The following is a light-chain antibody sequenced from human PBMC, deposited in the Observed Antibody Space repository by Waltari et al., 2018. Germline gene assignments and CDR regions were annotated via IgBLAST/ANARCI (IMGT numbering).Light chain of an antibody. CDR3: AVWDDSLSGWV. CDR2: RNN. J-gene: IGLJ3*02. CDR1: TPNIGSNY. Sequence: QSVLTQPPSASGTPGQRVPIFCSGCTPNIGSNYVYWYQPLPGTAPKVLIYRNNQRPSGVPDRFSGSKSDTSASLAISGLRSEDDAHYYCAVWDDSLSGWVFGGGTKVTVL. V-gene: IGLV1-47*01.